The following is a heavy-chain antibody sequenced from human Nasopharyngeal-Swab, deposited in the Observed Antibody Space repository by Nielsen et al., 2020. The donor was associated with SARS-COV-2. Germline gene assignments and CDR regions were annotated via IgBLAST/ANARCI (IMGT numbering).Heavy chain of an antibody. V-gene: IGHV3-7*01. CDR3: ARGGSSAYTWFDP. CDR2: IKQDGSEK. Sequence: GESLKISCAASGFTFSSYWMSWVRQAPGKGLEWVANIKQDGSEKYYVDSVKGRFTISRDNAKNSLYLQMNSLRAEDTAVYYCARGGSSAYTWFDPWGQGTLVTVSS. CDR1: GFTFSSYW. D-gene: IGHD6-6*01. J-gene: IGHJ5*02.